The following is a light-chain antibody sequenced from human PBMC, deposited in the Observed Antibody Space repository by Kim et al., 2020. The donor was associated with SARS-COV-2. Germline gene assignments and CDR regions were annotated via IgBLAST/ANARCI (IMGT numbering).Light chain of an antibody. J-gene: IGKJ3*01. CDR2: AAS. CDR3: QQSYITPFT. Sequence: ASVRERVSITCRTTQSISSHLNWYQQTPGRAPKLLISAASTLQGVVPSRFSGSGSETDFTLTISSLQPEDFATYFCQQSYITPFTFGPGTTVDIK. V-gene: IGKV1-39*01. CDR1: QSISSH.